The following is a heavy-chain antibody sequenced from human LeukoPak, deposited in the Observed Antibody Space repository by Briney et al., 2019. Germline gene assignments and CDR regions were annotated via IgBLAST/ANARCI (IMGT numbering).Heavy chain of an antibody. D-gene: IGHD3-10*01. CDR3: AKTPYYYYGSGSYFLDY. CDR1: GFTFSFYE. CDR2: ISGSGGST. V-gene: IGHV3-23*01. J-gene: IGHJ4*02. Sequence: GGSLRLSCAASGFTFSFYEMNWVRQAPGKGLEWVSAISGSGGSTYYADSVEGRFTISRDNSKNTLYLQMNSLRAEDTAVYYCAKTPYYYYGSGSYFLDYWGQGTLVTVSS.